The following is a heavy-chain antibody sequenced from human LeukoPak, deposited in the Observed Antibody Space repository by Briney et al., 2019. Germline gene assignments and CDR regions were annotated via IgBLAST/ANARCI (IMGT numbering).Heavy chain of an antibody. CDR3: ARVGSYGMDV. Sequence: GGSLRLSCAATGFGLSAHAMNWVRQAPGKGLEWISYISSGSSTIYYADSVLGRFTISKDDSKNFLYLEMNSLRDEDTAVYYCARVGSYGMDVWGQGTTVTVSS. D-gene: IGHD3-10*01. CDR1: GFGLSAHA. J-gene: IGHJ6*02. CDR2: ISSGSSTI. V-gene: IGHV3-48*02.